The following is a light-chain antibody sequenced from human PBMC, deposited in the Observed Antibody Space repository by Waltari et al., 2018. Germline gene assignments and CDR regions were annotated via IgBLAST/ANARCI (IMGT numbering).Light chain of an antibody. V-gene: IGLV5-37*01. CDR3: QVYDSSANV. CDR1: SDLSVGSKN. J-gene: IGLJ6*01. CDR2: YYSDSDM. Sequence: QPVLTQPPSLSASPGASARLPCTLSSDLSVGSKNMYWYQQKPGSAPRLFLYYYSDSDMQVGPVFPNLVSGSKQTPSNTAFLPISGLQPEDESDYYCQVYDSSANVFGSGTKLTVL.